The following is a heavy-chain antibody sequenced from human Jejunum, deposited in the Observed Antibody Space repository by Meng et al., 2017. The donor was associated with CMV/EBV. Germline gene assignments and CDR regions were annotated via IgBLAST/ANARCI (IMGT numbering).Heavy chain of an antibody. D-gene: IGHD5-24*01. Sequence: HVQLRQSVAEVKEPGSSMKVSCKSSGGSVNNYAFNWVRQAPGQGLEWMGGIIAIFKTPNYAQKFQGRLTITADESTGTSYMELTSLTSEDTAVYYCARGFLNGYQPFDYWGQGTLVTVSS. V-gene: IGHV1-69*12. CDR3: ARGFLNGYQPFDY. CDR2: IIAIFKTP. J-gene: IGHJ4*02. CDR1: GGSVNNYA.